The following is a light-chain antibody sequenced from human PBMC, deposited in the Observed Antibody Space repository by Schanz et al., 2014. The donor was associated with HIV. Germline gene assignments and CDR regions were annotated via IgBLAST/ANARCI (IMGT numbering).Light chain of an antibody. J-gene: IGLJ3*02. CDR1: SSNIGSNT. V-gene: IGLV1-44*01. Sequence: QSVLTQPPSASGTPGQRVTISCSGSSSNIGSNTVNWYQQLPGMAPKLLIYSNDQRPSGVPDRFSGSKSGTSASLAISGLQAEDEADYYCQTYDYRLSGSRVFGGGTKLTVL. CDR2: SND. CDR3: QTYDYRLSGSRV.